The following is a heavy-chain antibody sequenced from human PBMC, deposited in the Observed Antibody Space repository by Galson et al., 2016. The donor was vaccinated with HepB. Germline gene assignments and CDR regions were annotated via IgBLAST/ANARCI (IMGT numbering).Heavy chain of an antibody. Sequence: SLRLSCAASGFSFNDFGMHWVRQAPGKGLEWVAVISYDGSNNYYADTVKGRFAISRDNSKNTLYLQINSLRTDDTGMYYCAKSIGYCAGSSCALRGDWGQGTLVTVSS. CDR2: ISYDGSNN. V-gene: IGHV3-30*18. J-gene: IGHJ4*02. D-gene: IGHD6-13*01. CDR3: AKSIGYCAGSSCALRGD. CDR1: GFSFNDFG.